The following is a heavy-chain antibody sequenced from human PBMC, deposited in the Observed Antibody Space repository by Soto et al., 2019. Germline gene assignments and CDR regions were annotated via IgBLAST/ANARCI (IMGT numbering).Heavy chain of an antibody. CDR1: GYTFSNAW. CDR2: IKSKTDGGTT. Sequence: EVQLVESGGGLVKPGGSLRLSCVASGYTFSNAWMSWVRQAPGKGLEWVGRIKSKTDGGTTDYAAPVKGRFTISRDDSKNTLYLQMNSLKTEDTAVYYCTSPPYYIWGSYRYRDGDYWGQGTLVTVSS. V-gene: IGHV3-15*01. D-gene: IGHD3-16*02. J-gene: IGHJ4*02. CDR3: TSPPYYIWGSYRYRDGDY.